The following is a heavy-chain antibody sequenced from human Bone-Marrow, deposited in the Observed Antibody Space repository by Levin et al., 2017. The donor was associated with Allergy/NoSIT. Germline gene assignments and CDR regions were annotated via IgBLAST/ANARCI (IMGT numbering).Heavy chain of an antibody. CDR2: ISAYNGNT. D-gene: IGHD1-26*01. J-gene: IGHJ4*02. CDR3: ARGYPYPELLTHEFDY. V-gene: IGHV1-18*01. CDR1: GYTFTSYG. Sequence: ASVKVSCKASGYTFTSYGISWVRQAPGQGLEWMGWISAYNGNTNYAQKLQGRVTMTTDTSTSTAYMELRSLRSDDTAVYYCARGYPYPELLTHEFDYWGQGTLVTVSS.